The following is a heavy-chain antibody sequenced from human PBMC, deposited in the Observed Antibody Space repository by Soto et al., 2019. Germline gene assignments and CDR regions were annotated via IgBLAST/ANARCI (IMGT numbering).Heavy chain of an antibody. D-gene: IGHD4-17*01. J-gene: IGHJ4*02. V-gene: IGHV4-39*01. CDR3: ASLRLRDYDFDC. CDR1: GGSISSSSYY. Sequence: SETLSLTCTVSGGSISSSSYYWGWIRQPPGKGLEWIGSIYYSGSTYYNPSLKSRVTISVDTSKNQFSLKLSSVTAADTAVYYCASLRLRDYDFDCWGQGTLVTVSS. CDR2: IYYSGST.